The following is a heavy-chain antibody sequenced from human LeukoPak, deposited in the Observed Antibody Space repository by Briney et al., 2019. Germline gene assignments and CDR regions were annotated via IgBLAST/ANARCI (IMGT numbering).Heavy chain of an antibody. CDR1: GDSISSDY. CDR3: ARWIRGTNAFDI. V-gene: IGHV4-59*08. D-gene: IGHD2-2*03. CDR2: VYYIGSV. Sequence: SETLSLTCTVSGDSISSDYWSWIRQPPGKGLEWIGYVYYIGSVNYNPSLKSRITISVDTSKNQFSLKLTSVTAADTAVYYRARWIRGTNAFDIWGQGTLVTVSS. J-gene: IGHJ3*02.